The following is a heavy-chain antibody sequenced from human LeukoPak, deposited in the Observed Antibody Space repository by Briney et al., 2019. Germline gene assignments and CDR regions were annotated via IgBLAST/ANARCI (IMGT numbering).Heavy chain of an antibody. V-gene: IGHV1-69*13. Sequence: ASVKVSCKASGGTFSSYAISWVRQAPGQGLEWMGGIIPIFGTANYAQKFQGRVTITADESTSTAYMELSSLRSEDTAVYYCARVTFGPYYYYYMDVWGKGTTVPISS. D-gene: IGHD3-10*01. CDR2: IIPIFGTA. J-gene: IGHJ6*03. CDR1: GGTFSSYA. CDR3: ARVTFGPYYYYYMDV.